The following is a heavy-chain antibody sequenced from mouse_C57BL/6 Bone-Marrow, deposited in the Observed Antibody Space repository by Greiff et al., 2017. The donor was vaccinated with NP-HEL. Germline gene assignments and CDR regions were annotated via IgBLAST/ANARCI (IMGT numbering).Heavy chain of an antibody. CDR2: IDPSDSYT. V-gene: IGHV1-50*01. Sequence: VQLQQPGAELVKPGASVKLSCKASGYTFTSYWMQWVKQRPGHGLEWIGEIDPSDSYTNYNQKFKGKATLTVDTSSSTAYMQLSSLTSEDSAVYYCARGDITTVAPSYWYFDVWGTGTTVTVSS. CDR3: ARGDITTVAPSYWYFDV. D-gene: IGHD1-1*01. CDR1: GYTFTSYW. J-gene: IGHJ1*03.